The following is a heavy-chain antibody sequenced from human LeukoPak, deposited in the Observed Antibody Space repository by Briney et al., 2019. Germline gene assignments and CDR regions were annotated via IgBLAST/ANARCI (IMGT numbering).Heavy chain of an antibody. CDR3: ASIPSRRQLVDY. CDR2: ISSSGSTI. CDR1: GFTFSSYE. Sequence: GGSLRLSCAASGFTFSSYEMNWVRQAPGKGLEWVSYISSSGSTIYYADSVRGRFTISRDNAKNSLYLQMNSLRAEDTAVYYCASIPSRRQLVDYWGQGTLVIVSS. D-gene: IGHD6-13*01. V-gene: IGHV3-48*03. J-gene: IGHJ4*02.